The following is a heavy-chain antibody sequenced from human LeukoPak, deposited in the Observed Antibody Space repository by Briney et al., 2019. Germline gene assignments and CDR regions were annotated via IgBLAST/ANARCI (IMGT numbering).Heavy chain of an antibody. CDR3: ARAGPPPFDP. V-gene: IGHV3-30-3*01. J-gene: IGHJ5*02. CDR2: ISYDGSNK. CDR1: GFTFSSYA. Sequence: GGSLRLSCAASGFTFSSYAMHWVRQAPGKGLEWVAVISYDGSNKYYADSVKGRFTISRDNSKNTLYLQMNSLRAEDTAVYYCARAGPPPFDPWGQGTLVTVSS.